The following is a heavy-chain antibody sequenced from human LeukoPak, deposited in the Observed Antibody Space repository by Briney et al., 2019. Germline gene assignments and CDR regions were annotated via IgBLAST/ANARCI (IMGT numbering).Heavy chain of an antibody. CDR2: IYYSGST. Sequence: PSETLSLTCTVSGGSISSYYWSWIRQPPGKGLEWIGYIYYSGSTNYNPSLKSRVTISLDTSKNQFSLSLSSVTAADTAVYYCARNLAYRSGAARFFDYWGLGTLVTVAS. J-gene: IGHJ4*02. CDR1: GGSISSYY. V-gene: IGHV4-59*08. CDR3: ARNLAYRSGAARFFDY. D-gene: IGHD4/OR15-4a*01.